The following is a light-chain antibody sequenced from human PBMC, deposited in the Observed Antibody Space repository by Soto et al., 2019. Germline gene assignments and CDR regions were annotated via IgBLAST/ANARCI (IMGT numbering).Light chain of an antibody. CDR1: QTVSSSC. CDR3: QHYDNSAALT. Sequence: EIVLTQSPGTLSLSPGESATLFCRASQTVSSSCLAWYQQKPGQAPRRLIYGVSSRATGIPDRFSGSGSGTDFTLTISRMQPEDFAVYYCQHYDNSAALTFGGGTNVEIK. J-gene: IGKJ4*01. CDR2: GVS. V-gene: IGKV3-20*01.